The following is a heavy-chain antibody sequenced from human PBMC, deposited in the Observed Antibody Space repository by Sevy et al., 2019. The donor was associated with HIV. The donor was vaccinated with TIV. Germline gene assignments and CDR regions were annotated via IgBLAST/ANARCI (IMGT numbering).Heavy chain of an antibody. CDR3: ARTVVRGVIGDYYGMDV. D-gene: IGHD3-10*01. Sequence: GGSLRLSCAASGFTFSDYYMSWIRQAPGKGLKSVSYISSSGSTIYYADSVKGRFTISRDNAKNSLYLQMNSLRAEDTAVYYCARTVVRGVIGDYYGMDVWGQGTTVTVSS. CDR1: GFTFSDYY. V-gene: IGHV3-11*01. J-gene: IGHJ6*02. CDR2: ISSSGSTI.